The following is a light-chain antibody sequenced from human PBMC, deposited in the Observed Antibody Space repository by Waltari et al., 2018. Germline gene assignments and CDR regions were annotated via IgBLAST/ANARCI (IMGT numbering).Light chain of an antibody. CDR2: GKN. V-gene: IGLV3-19*01. J-gene: IGLJ3*02. CDR1: SLRIYY. CDR3: TSRDISGDVV. Sequence: SSELTQDPAVSVALGQTVRITCQGDSLRIYYGGWSRQKPGQAPELVIYGKNNRPSGSPDRFAASSSGNTASLTITGAQAEDEADYYCTSRDISGDVVFGGGTKLTVL.